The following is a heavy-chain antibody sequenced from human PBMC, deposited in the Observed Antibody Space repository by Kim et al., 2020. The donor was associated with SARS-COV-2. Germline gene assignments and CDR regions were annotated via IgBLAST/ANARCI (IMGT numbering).Heavy chain of an antibody. V-gene: IGHV3-30*18. D-gene: IGHD6-6*01. Sequence: GGSPRLSCAASGFTFSSYGMHWVRQAPGKGLEWVAVISYDGSNKYYADSVKGRFTISRDNSKNTLYLQMNSLRAEDTAVYYCAKDWGGSIAATPPSNWFDPWGQGTLVTVSS. J-gene: IGHJ5*02. CDR2: ISYDGSNK. CDR3: AKDWGGSIAATPPSNWFDP. CDR1: GFTFSSYG.